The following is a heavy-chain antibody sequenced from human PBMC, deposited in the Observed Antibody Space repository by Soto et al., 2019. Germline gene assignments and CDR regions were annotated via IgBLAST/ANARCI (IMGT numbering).Heavy chain of an antibody. CDR1: GFTFSNYA. D-gene: IGHD2-21*01. V-gene: IGHV3-23*01. J-gene: IGHJ6*03. CDR3: AKFSGPYYLYQYMDV. CDR2: IMAGGGNA. Sequence: PGGSLRLSCAASGFTFSNYAMSWVRQAPGKGLEWVSSIMAGGGNAYDADSVKGRFTISRDNSKNTLSLQMNSLRAEDTAVYYCAKFSGPYYLYQYMDVWGKGTTVTVSS.